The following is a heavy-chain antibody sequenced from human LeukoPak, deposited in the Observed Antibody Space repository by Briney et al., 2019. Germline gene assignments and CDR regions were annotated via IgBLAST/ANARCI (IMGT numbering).Heavy chain of an antibody. CDR1: GFTFSDYY. V-gene: IGHV3-11*04. CDR2: ISSSGSTI. Sequence: GGSLRLSCAASGFTFSDYYMSWIRQAPGKGLEWVSYISSSGSTIYYADSVKGRFTISRDNAKNSLYLQMNSLRAEDTAVYYCTRSFRLPLVVTAINFDYWGQGILVTVSS. D-gene: IGHD2-21*02. J-gene: IGHJ4*02. CDR3: TRSFRLPLVVTAINFDY.